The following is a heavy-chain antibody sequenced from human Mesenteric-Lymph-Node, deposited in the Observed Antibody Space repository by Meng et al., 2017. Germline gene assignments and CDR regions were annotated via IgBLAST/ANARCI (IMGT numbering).Heavy chain of an antibody. V-gene: IGHV1-18*01. CDR1: DYIFTSYG. CDR3: ARVTMIGYFDY. Sequence: QVPLVQSGAAVKKLWASWKVSCKASDYIFTSYGLSWVRQAPGQGLEWMGWISGHNGNTKYAQQFQGRVTMTTDTSTSTAYMELRSLRADDTAVYYCARVTMIGYFDYWGQGTLVTVSS. CDR2: ISGHNGNT. D-gene: IGHD3-22*01. J-gene: IGHJ4*01.